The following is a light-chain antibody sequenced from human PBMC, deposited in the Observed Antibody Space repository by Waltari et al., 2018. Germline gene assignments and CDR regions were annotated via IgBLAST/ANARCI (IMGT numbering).Light chain of an antibody. J-gene: IGLJ3*02. Sequence: QTVVTQDPSFSVSPGGTVTLTCGLSSGSVSTSYYPSWYQQTPGQAPRTLLYSTNTRSSGVPDRFSGSILGNKAALTITGAQADDESDYYCVLYMGSGTHWVFGGGTKLTVL. CDR3: VLYMGSGTHWV. V-gene: IGLV8-61*01. CDR1: SGSVSTSYY. CDR2: STN.